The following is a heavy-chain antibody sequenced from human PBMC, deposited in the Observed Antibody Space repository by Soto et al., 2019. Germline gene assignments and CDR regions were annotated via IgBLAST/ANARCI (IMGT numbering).Heavy chain of an antibody. D-gene: IGHD3-3*01. CDR2: INPHGGST. CDR1: GGTFTSYY. V-gene: IGHV1-46*01. CDR3: ARSSGGNFGIIIEGSNWFDP. J-gene: IGHJ5*02. Sequence: ASVKVSCKARGGTFTSYYLNWVRQAPGQGLEWMGVINPHGGSTKYAQKFQGRVTMTRDTSRSTVYMELRSLRSDDTAIYYCARSSGGNFGIIIEGSNWFDPWGQGTLVTVSS.